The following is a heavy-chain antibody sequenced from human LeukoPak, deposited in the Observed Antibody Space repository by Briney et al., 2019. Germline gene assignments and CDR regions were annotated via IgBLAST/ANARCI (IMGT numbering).Heavy chain of an antibody. CDR1: GFSFSSYA. Sequence: GGSLRLSCVASGFSFSSYAMHWVRQAPGKGLEYVSAISNNGGSTYYANSLKGRFTISRDNSRNTLYLQMGSLTTVDMAVYYCARQYCSSTSCTFDYWGQGALVTVSS. CDR3: ARQYCSSTSCTFDY. D-gene: IGHD2-2*01. CDR2: ISNNGGST. J-gene: IGHJ4*02. V-gene: IGHV3-64*01.